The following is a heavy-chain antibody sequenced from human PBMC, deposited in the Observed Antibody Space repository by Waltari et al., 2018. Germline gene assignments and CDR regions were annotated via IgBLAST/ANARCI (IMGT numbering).Heavy chain of an antibody. Sequence: QVQLVQSGAEVKKPGASVKVSCKASGYTFTGYYMHWVRQAPGQGLEWMGRINPNRGGTNYAQKFQGRVTMTRDTSISTAYMELSRLRSDDTAVYYCAREGHYYDSSGYYALRYWGQGTLVTVSS. CDR2: INPNRGGT. J-gene: IGHJ4*02. CDR1: GYTFTGYY. CDR3: AREGHYYDSSGYYALRY. D-gene: IGHD3-22*01. V-gene: IGHV1-2*06.